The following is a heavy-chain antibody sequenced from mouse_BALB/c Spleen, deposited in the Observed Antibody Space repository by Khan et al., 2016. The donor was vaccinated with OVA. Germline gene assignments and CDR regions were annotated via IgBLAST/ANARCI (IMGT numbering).Heavy chain of an antibody. CDR1: GFSLTGYG. Sequence: VQLQESGHGLVAPSQSLSITCTVSGFSLTGYGVNWDRQPTGKGLEWLGMIWGDGSTDYNSALKSRLSISKDNSKSQVFLKMNSLQTDDTARYYCARDRSYIHRVFAYLGQGTLVTVSA. CDR2: IWGDGST. CDR3: ARDRSYIHRVFAY. D-gene: IGHD1-1*01. V-gene: IGHV2-6-7*01. J-gene: IGHJ3*01.